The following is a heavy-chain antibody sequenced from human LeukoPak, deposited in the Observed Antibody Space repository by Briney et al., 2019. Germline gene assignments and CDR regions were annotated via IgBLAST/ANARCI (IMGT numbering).Heavy chain of an antibody. CDR2: IYYSGST. CDR3: ARDGQPGWFDP. V-gene: IGHV4-39*07. Sequence: PSETLSLTCTVSGGSIISSTYYWGWIRQPPGKGLEWIGNIYYSGSTNYNPSLKSRVTISVDTSKNQFSLKLSSVTAADTAVYYCARDGQPGWFDPWGQGTLVTVSS. CDR1: GGSIISSTYY. D-gene: IGHD6-13*01. J-gene: IGHJ5*02.